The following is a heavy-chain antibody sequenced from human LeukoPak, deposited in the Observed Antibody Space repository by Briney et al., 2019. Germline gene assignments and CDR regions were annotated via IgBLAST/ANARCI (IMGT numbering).Heavy chain of an antibody. CDR3: ARVADMVWGVIHYYFDY. D-gene: IGHD3-10*01. CDR2: ISSSSSYI. CDR1: GFTFSSYS. J-gene: IGHJ4*02. Sequence: PGGSLRLSCAASGFTFSSYSMNWVRQAPGKGLEWVSSISSSSSYIYYADSVKGRFTISRDNAKNSLYLQMNSLGAEDTAVYYCARVADMVWGVIHYYFDYWGQGTLVTVSS. V-gene: IGHV3-21*01.